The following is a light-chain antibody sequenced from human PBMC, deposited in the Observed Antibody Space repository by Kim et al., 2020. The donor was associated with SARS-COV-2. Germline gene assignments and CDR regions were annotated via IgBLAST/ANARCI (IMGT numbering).Light chain of an antibody. J-gene: IGLJ1*01. CDR2: DVS. CDR3: CSYAGSYSYV. Sequence: GQSVPSSCTGTSSDVGGYNYVSWYQHHPGKAPKLMIYDVSKRPSGVPDRFSGSKSGNTASLTISGLQAEDEADYYCCSYAGSYSYVFGTGTKVTVL. CDR1: SSDVGGYNY. V-gene: IGLV2-11*01.